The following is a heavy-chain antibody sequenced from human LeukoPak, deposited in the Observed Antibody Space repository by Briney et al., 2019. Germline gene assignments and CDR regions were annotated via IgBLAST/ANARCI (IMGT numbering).Heavy chain of an antibody. CDR1: GFTFSSYA. J-gene: IGHJ4*02. CDR3: AKDKKRDYDYVWGSYPSFDY. V-gene: IGHV3-23*01. CDR2: ISGSGGST. Sequence: PGGSLRLSCAASGFTFSSYAMSWVRQAPGKGLEWVSAISGSGGSTYYADSVKGRFTISRDNSKNTLYLQMNSLRAEDTAVYYRAKDKKRDYDYVWGSYPSFDYWGQGTLVTVSS. D-gene: IGHD3-16*02.